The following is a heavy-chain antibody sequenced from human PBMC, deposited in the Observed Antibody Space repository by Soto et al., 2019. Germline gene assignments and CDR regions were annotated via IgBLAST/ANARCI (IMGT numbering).Heavy chain of an antibody. CDR2: IYYSGST. CDR3: ARGLTSSPTPGDY. V-gene: IGHV4-31*03. CDR1: GGSISSGGYY. J-gene: IGHJ4*02. Sequence: QVQLQESGPGLVKPSQTLSLTCTVSGGSISSGGYYWSWIRQHPGKGLEWIGYIYYSGSTYYNPSPETRVTISVDTSKNQFSLKLSSVTAADTAVYYCARGLTSSPTPGDYWGQGTLVTVSS.